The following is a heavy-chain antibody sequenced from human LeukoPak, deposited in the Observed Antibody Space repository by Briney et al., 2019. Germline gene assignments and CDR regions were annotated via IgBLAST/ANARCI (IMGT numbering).Heavy chain of an antibody. Sequence: GGSLRLSCAAFGFTFSSYEMNWVRQALGKGLEWVSYISRSGSTIYYADSVKGRFTISRDNAKNSLYLQMNSLRAEDTAVYSCAREPYVGSYLPDYWGQGTLVTVSS. D-gene: IGHD1-26*01. CDR3: AREPYVGSYLPDY. CDR2: ISRSGSTI. J-gene: IGHJ4*02. CDR1: GFTFSSYE. V-gene: IGHV3-48*03.